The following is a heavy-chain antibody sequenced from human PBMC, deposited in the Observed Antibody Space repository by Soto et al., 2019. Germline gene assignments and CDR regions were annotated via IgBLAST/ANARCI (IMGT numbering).Heavy chain of an antibody. V-gene: IGHV4-31*03. CDR3: ARDCYTYYYDSSGYCFDY. CDR2: IYYSGST. Sequence: SETLSLTCTVSGGSISSGGYYWSWIRQHPGKGLEWIGYIYYSGSTYYNPSLKSRVTISVDTSKNQFSLKLSSVTAADTAVYYCARDCYTYYYDSSGYCFDYWGQGTLVTVSS. J-gene: IGHJ4*02. CDR1: GGSISSGGYY. D-gene: IGHD3-22*01.